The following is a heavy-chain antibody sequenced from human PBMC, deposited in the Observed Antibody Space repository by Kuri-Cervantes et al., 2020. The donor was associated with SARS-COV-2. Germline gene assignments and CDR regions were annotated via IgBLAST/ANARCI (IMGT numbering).Heavy chain of an antibody. J-gene: IGHJ4*02. V-gene: IGHV3-30*18. CDR1: GFNFSRTD. D-gene: IGHD2-21*01. Sequence: SLKISCAAYGFNFSRTDMHWGRQAAGKVLVWVAVISHGGKNKKCIAFGKGRFTISRDNSQNALYLHMKSLRSEDTAKYYCAKDRVGVQDFWGQGTLVTVSS. CDR2: ISHGGKNK. CDR3: AKDRVGVQDF.